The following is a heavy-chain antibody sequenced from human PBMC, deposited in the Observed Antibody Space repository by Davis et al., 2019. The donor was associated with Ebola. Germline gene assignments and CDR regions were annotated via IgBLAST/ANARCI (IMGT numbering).Heavy chain of an antibody. CDR2: IWFDGSKE. Sequence: GGSLRLSCVASGFTFSTYGIHWVRQAPGKGLEWVAAIWFDGSKEYYKDSVKGRFTISRDNSKNTVYLQLNSLRAEDTSMYYCARELGTNSATYNGWFDDWGQGILVTVSS. J-gene: IGHJ5*02. CDR3: ARELGTNSATYNGWFDD. V-gene: IGHV3-33*01. CDR1: GFTFSTYG. D-gene: IGHD1-26*01.